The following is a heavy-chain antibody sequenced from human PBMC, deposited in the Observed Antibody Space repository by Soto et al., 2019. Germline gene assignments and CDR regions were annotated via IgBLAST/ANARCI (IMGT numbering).Heavy chain of an antibody. J-gene: IGHJ4*02. D-gene: IGHD2-21*02. CDR1: GYTFTGYH. CDR2: INPNSGVT. CDR3: ARRLGLLVTPIPGY. Sequence: QVELVQSGAEVKKPGASVKVSCKASGYTFTGYHMPWVRQAPGQGLEWMGWINPNSGVTIYAQKFQGRVIMTRETPITTAYMELSRLTPDDTAVYYCARRLGLLVTPIPGYWGQGTLVTVSS. V-gene: IGHV1-2*02.